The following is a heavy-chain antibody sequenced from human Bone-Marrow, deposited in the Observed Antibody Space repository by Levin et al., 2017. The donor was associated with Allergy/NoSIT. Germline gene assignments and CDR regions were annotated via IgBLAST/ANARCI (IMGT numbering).Heavy chain of an antibody. D-gene: IGHD5-12*01. J-gene: IGHJ5*02. CDR1: GYLISIYG. CDR3: VRGGSATEPYNWFDP. Sequence: ASVKVSCKASGYLISIYGINWVRQAPGQGLEWMGWTSPHNGQTIYAQKFQGRVTMSTDTSARTTYMDLKNLTSDDSAVYYCVRGGSATEPYNWFDPWGQGIQVIVTS. CDR2: TSPHNGQT. V-gene: IGHV1-18*04.